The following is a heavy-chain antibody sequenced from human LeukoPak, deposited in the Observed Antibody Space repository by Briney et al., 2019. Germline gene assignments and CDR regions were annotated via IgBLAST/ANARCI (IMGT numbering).Heavy chain of an antibody. D-gene: IGHD3-22*01. J-gene: IGHJ4*02. CDR3: AKRGVVIRVILVGFHKEAYYFDS. CDR2: ISSTSGFI. V-gene: IGHV3-21*04. Sequence: GGSLRLSCAASGFTFSSDSMNWVRQAPGKGLEWVSSISSTSGFISYADSVKGRFTISRDNPKNTLYLQMNSLRAEDTAVYFCAKRGVVIRVILVGFHKEAYYFDSWGQGALVTVSS. CDR1: GFTFSSDS.